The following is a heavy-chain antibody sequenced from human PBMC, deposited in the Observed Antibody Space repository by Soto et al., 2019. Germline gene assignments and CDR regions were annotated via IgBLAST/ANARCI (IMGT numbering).Heavy chain of an antibody. CDR1: AGTFSTYA. V-gene: IGHV1-69*01. D-gene: IGHD6-19*01. Sequence: QVQLEQSGAEVKQPGSSVRVSCKTSAGTFSTYAINWVRQAPGQGLEWMGAIIPLFGTADSSQKFQGRVTITADESTSTAYMELSSLRSDDTAVYFCARPKGTYSSGYYYFDFWGQGALVTVSS. CDR2: IIPLFGTA. CDR3: ARPKGTYSSGYYYFDF. J-gene: IGHJ4*02.